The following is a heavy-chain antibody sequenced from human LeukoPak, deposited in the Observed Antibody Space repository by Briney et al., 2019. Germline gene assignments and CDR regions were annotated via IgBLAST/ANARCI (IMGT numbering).Heavy chain of an antibody. J-gene: IGHJ3*02. CDR1: GGSISSGSYY. CDR3: ARDLFWIAAANTNNNAFDI. CDR2: IYTSGST. D-gene: IGHD6-13*01. V-gene: IGHV4-61*02. Sequence: SQTLSLTCTVSGGSISSGSYYWSWIRQPAGKGLEWIGRIYTSGSTNYNPSLKSRVTISVDTSKNQFSLKLSSVTAADTAVYYCARDLFWIAAANTNNNAFDIWGQGTMVTVSS.